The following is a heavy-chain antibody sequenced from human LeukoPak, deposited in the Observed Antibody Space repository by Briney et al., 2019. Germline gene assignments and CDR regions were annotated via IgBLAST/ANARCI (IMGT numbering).Heavy chain of an antibody. CDR1: GFTFSSYE. CDR2: ISSSDYI. V-gene: IGHV3-21*01. Sequence: PGGSLRLSCAASGFTFSSYEMNWVRQAPGKGLEWVSSISSSDYIYYADSVKGRFTISRDNAKNSLYLQMKSLRAEDTAVYYCARGKTSQNIVTRKTYNWFDPWGQGTLVTVSS. CDR3: ARGKTSQNIVTRKTYNWFDP. D-gene: IGHD2/OR15-2a*01. J-gene: IGHJ5*02.